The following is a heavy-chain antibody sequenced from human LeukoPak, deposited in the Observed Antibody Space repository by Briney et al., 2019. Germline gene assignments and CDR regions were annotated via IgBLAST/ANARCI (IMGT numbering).Heavy chain of an antibody. CDR3: ARDFPLAADDAFDI. CDR1: GFTFSSHW. CDR2: ISGDGVNK. J-gene: IGHJ3*02. Sequence: GGSLRLSCAASGFTFSSHWMHWVRHAPGKGLEWVAVISGDGVNKYYAESVKGRFTISRDKSKNTLYLQMNSLRAEDTAVYYCARDFPLAADDAFDIWGQGTMVTVSS. V-gene: IGHV3-30-3*01. D-gene: IGHD6-13*01.